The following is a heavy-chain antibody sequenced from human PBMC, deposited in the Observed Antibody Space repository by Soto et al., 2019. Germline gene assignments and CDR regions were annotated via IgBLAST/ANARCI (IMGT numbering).Heavy chain of an antibody. Sequence: GESLNISCKGSGYSFTSYWIGWVRQMPGKGLEWMGIIYPGDSDTRYSPSFQGQVTISAGKSISTAYLQWSSLKASDTAMYYCARRYDSSGYYYGAIDYWGQGTLVNVSS. V-gene: IGHV5-51*01. D-gene: IGHD3-22*01. CDR2: IYPGDSDT. CDR3: ARRYDSSGYYYGAIDY. J-gene: IGHJ4*02. CDR1: GYSFTSYW.